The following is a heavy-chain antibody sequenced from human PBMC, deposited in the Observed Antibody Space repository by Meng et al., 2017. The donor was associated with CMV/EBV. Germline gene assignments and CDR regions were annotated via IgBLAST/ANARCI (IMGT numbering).Heavy chain of an antibody. D-gene: IGHD2-2*02. V-gene: IGHV3-30-3*01. CDR2: ISYDGSNK. Sequence: GESLKISCAASGFIFSSYAMHWVRPAPGKGLEWVAVISYDGSNKYYADSVKGRFTISRDNSKNTLYLQMNSLRAEDTAVYYCARDGVPAAIYYYYGMDVWGQGTTVTVSS. CDR1: GFIFSSYA. CDR3: ARDGVPAAIYYYYGMDV. J-gene: IGHJ6*02.